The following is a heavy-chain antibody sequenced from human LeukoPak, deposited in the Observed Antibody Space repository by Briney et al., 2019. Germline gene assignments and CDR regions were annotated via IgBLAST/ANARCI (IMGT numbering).Heavy chain of an antibody. CDR3: ARAPIAVAHGFSDY. V-gene: IGHV4-34*01. J-gene: IGHJ4*02. CDR2: INHSGST. D-gene: IGHD6-19*01. CDR1: GGSFSGYY. Sequence: SETLSLTCAVYGGSFSGYYWSWIRQPPGKGLEWIGEINHSGSTNYNPSLKSRVTISVDTSKNRFSLKLSSVTAADTAVYYCARAPIAVAHGFSDYWGQGTLVTVSS.